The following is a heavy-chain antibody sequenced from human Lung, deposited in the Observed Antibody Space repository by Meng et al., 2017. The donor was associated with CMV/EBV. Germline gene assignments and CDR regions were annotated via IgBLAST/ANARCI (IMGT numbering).Heavy chain of an antibody. CDR1: GFTFSGSA. CDR2: IKTKADNYAT. CDR3: TRLTAADTSFAC. D-gene: IGHD6-13*01. V-gene: IGHV3-73*01. Sequence: GESLKISCAASGFTFSGSAIHWVRQASGKGLEWVGRIKTKADNYATAYAASLKGRFTISRDDSQNTAYLQMNSLKTEDTAVYYCTRLTAADTSFACWGQGTLVTVSS. J-gene: IGHJ4*02.